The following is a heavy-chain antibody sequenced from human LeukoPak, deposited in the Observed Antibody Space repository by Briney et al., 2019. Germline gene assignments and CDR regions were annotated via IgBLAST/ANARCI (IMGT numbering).Heavy chain of an antibody. J-gene: IGHJ6*02. D-gene: IGHD2-8*01. Sequence: GGSLRLSCAASGFTFSSYAMHWVRQAPGKGLERVAVISYDGSNKYYADSVKGRFTISRDNSKNTLYLQMNSLRTEDTAVYYCARGPERTGVGTRYYYDMDVWGQGTTVTVSS. CDR1: GFTFSSYA. V-gene: IGHV3-30-3*01. CDR3: ARGPERTGVGTRYYYDMDV. CDR2: ISYDGSNK.